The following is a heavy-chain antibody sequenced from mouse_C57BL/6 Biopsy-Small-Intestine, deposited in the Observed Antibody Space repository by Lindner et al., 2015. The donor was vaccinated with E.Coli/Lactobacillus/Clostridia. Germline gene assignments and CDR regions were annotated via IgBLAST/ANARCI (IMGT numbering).Heavy chain of an antibody. CDR2: IYPNNGGN. D-gene: IGHD1-1*01. CDR3: TRGDYGRNSYYFDY. V-gene: IGHV1-34*01. Sequence: VQLQESGPEWVKPGASVKMSCKASGYKFTDFYIHWVKQSHGKSLEWIAYIYPNNGGNGYNQKFKDKASLTVDKSSSTAYMELRSLTSDDSSVYYCTRGDYGRNSYYFDYWGQGTALTVSS. J-gene: IGHJ2*01. CDR1: GYKFTDFY.